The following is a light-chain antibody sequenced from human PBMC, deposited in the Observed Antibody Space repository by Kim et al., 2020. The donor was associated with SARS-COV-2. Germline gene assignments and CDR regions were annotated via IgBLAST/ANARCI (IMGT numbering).Light chain of an antibody. CDR2: EVS. CDR1: SSDVGGYNF. V-gene: IGLV2-8*01. CDR3: FSFAGSTYV. Sequence: PGQSVTTSCTGPSSDVGGYNFVSWYQQHPGKAPNLMIYEVSQPPSGVPGRFSGSKSGNTASLTVSGLQAEDEADYYCFSFAGSTYVFGTGTKVTVL. J-gene: IGLJ1*01.